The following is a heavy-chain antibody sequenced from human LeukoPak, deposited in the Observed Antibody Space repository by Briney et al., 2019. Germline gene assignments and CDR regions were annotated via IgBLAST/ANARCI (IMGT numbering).Heavy chain of an antibody. CDR1: GFTFSNYA. CDR3: ARELTLRYCSDY. J-gene: IGHJ4*02. Sequence: PGRSLRLSCAASGFTFSNYAIHWVRQAPGKGLEWVAVIWYDGSNKYYADSVKGRFTISRDNSKNTLYLQMNSLRAEDTAVYYCARELTLRYCSDYWGQGTLVTVSS. CDR2: IWYDGSNK. D-gene: IGHD3-9*01. V-gene: IGHV3-33*01.